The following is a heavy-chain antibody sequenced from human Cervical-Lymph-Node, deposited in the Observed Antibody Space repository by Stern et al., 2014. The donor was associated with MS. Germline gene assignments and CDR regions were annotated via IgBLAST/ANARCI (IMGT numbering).Heavy chain of an antibody. J-gene: IGHJ4*02. CDR1: GGTFNNHV. D-gene: IGHD5-12*01. V-gene: IGHV1-69*06. Sequence: VQLVESGAEVMKPGASVKVSCKASGGTFNNHVISWVRQAPGKGLEWMGGIVPLSGTPDDARKFQGRVTITEDKSTSTVHMVLSSLNREDTGIYYCAIRDMGYTYGRHDYWGQGTLVTVS. CDR3: AIRDMGYTYGRHDY. CDR2: IVPLSGTP.